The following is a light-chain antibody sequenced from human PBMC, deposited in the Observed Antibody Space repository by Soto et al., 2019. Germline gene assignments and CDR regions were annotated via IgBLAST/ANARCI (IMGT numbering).Light chain of an antibody. CDR3: QQYNSYWT. CDR1: QSISSW. CDR2: KAS. J-gene: IGKJ1*01. Sequence: DIQMTQSPSTLSASVGDRVTITCRASQSISSWLAWYQQKPGKAPKLRIYKASSLESGVPSRFGGSGSGTEFPITISSLQPDDFATYYCQQYNSYWTCGQGTKVEIK. V-gene: IGKV1-5*03.